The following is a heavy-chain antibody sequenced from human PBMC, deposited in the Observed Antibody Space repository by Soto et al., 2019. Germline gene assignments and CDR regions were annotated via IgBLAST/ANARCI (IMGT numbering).Heavy chain of an antibody. CDR1: GFTFDKYY. CDR2: INQDGSEE. V-gene: IGHV3-7*03. CDR3: ARDPSPLDY. Sequence: EVQLVESGGGLVQPGGSLRLSCAASGFTFDKYYMPWVRQAPGKGLEWVANINQDGSEENYVDSVKGRFTISRDNAKNSLYLQMNSLRAEDTAVYFCARDPSPLDYWGQGTLVTVS. J-gene: IGHJ4*02.